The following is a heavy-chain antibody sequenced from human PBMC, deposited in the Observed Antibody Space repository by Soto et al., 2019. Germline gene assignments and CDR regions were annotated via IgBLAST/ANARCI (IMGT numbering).Heavy chain of an antibody. CDR1: GVIFSNYE. D-gene: IGHD2-8*02. J-gene: IGHJ3*02. Sequence: WGSLRLYCAASGVIFSNYEVDWVRQVTWKGLEWISYISDSGTSIYYAASVKCRFTISRDDARNSLYLQMNNLRDEDTAVYFCVKEYCTGGACFDGFDIWGQGTMIPVSS. CDR2: ISDSGTSI. CDR3: VKEYCTGGACFDGFDI. V-gene: IGHV3-48*03.